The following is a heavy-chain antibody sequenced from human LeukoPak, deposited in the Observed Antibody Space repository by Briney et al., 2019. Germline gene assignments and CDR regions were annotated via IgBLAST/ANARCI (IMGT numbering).Heavy chain of an antibody. D-gene: IGHD4-11*01. J-gene: IGHJ5*02. V-gene: IGHV4-59*01. CDR3: ACSNGNWFDP. Sequence: PSETLSLTCTVSGGSISSYYWSWIRRPPGKGLEWIGYIYYSGSTNYNPSLKSRVTISVDTSKNQFSLKLSSVTAAGTAVYYCACSNGNWFDPWGQGTLVTVSS. CDR2: IYYSGST. CDR1: GGSISSYY.